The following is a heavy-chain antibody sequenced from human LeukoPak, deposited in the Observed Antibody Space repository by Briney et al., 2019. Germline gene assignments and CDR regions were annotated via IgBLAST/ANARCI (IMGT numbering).Heavy chain of an antibody. Sequence: SETLSLTCTVSGGSISSYFWHWIRQPPGKGLEWIGYIYYTGSTNYNPSLKSRVSISVDTSMHQFTLRLSSMTAAGTALYYCASGSIAARLGQVDEWGQGTLVTVSS. CDR1: GGSISSYF. CDR2: IYYTGST. V-gene: IGHV4-59*01. J-gene: IGHJ4*02. D-gene: IGHD6-6*01. CDR3: ASGSIAARLGQVDE.